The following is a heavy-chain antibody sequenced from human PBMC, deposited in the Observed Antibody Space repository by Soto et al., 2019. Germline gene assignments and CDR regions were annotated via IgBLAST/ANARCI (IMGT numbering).Heavy chain of an antibody. CDR2: LYYSGST. CDR1: GGSISSYY. J-gene: IGHJ4*02. Sequence: QVQLQESGPGLVKPSETLSLTCTVSGGSISSYYWSWIRQPPGKGLEWIGYLYYSGSTNYNPSLNSRLTISVDTPKNQFSLNLSSVPAADTAVYYCARDRAALAWGQGTLVTLSS. V-gene: IGHV4-59*01. D-gene: IGHD6-6*01. CDR3: ARDRAALA.